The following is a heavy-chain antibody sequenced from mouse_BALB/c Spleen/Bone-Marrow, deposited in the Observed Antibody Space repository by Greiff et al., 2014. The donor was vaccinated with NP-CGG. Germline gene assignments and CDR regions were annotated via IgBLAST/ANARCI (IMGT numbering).Heavy chain of an antibody. Sequence: VQLQQSGAELVKPGALVKLSCTASGFNIKDTYMHWVKQRPEQGLEWIGRIDPANGNTKYDPKFQGKATITADASSNTAYLQLSSLTSEDTAVYYCARYYYGYYFDYWGQGTTLTVSS. CDR3: ARYYYGYYFDY. CDR1: GFNIKDTY. D-gene: IGHD1-1*01. CDR2: IDPANGNT. V-gene: IGHV14-3*02. J-gene: IGHJ2*01.